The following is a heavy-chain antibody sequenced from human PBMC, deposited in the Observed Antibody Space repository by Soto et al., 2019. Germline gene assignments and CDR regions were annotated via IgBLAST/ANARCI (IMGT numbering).Heavy chain of an antibody. CDR3: AHIIDFWSGYFEREGNWFDP. Sequence: SGPTLVNPTQTLTLTCTFSGFSLSTSGVGVGWIRQPPGKALEWLALIYWDDDKRYSPSLKSRLTITKDTSKNQVVLTMTNMDPVDTATYYCAHIIDFWSGYFEREGNWFDPWGQGTLVTVSS. CDR1: GFSLSTSGVG. CDR2: IYWDDDK. D-gene: IGHD3-3*01. J-gene: IGHJ5*02. V-gene: IGHV2-5*02.